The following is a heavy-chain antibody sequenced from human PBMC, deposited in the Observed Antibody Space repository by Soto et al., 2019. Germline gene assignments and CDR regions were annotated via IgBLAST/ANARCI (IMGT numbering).Heavy chain of an antibody. CDR2: IIPIFGTA. J-gene: IGHJ4*02. D-gene: IGHD3-22*01. V-gene: IGHV1-69*12. CDR1: GGTFSSYA. Sequence: QVQLVQSGAEVKKPGSSVKVSCKASGGTFSSYAISWVRQAPGQGLEWMGGIIPIFGTADYAQKFQGRVTITADEXPXXGNMELSSLRSEDTAVYYCASHYDSSGYYYRGLDYWGQGTLVTVSS. CDR3: ASHYDSSGYYYRGLDY.